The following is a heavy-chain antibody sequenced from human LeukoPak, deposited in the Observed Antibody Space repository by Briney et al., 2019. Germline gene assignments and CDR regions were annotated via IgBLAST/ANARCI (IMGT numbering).Heavy chain of an antibody. CDR2: ISYDGSNK. D-gene: IGHD4-17*01. Sequence: GRSLRLSCAASGFTFSNYGMHWVRQAPGKGLEWVAIISYDGSNKYYADSVKGRFTISRDNSKNTLFLQMNSLRAEDTAVYYCAKDPRGTTTAPHGWFDPWGQGTLVTVSS. V-gene: IGHV3-30*18. J-gene: IGHJ5*02. CDR3: AKDPRGTTTAPHGWFDP. CDR1: GFTFSNYG.